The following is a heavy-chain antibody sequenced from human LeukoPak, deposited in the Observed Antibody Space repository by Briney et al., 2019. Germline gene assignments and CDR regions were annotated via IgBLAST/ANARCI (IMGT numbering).Heavy chain of an antibody. J-gene: IGHJ4*02. CDR2: ISSSGSTI. Sequence: GPLRLSCAASGFTFSSYEMNWVRQAPGKGLEWVSYISSSGSTIYYADPVKGRFTISRDNAKNSLYLQMNSLRAEDTAVYYCARAFHYYDSSGKPYYFDYWGQGTLVTVSS. CDR1: GFTFSSYE. CDR3: ARAFHYYDSSGKPYYFDY. V-gene: IGHV3-48*03. D-gene: IGHD3-22*01.